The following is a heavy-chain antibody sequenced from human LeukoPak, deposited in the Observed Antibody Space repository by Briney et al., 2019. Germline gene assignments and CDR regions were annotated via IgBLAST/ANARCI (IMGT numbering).Heavy chain of an antibody. Sequence: ASVKVSCKASGYTFTSYGISWVRQAPGQGLEWMGWISAYNGNTNYAQKLQGGVTMTTDTSTSTAYMELRSLRSDDTAVYYCARVLGTYGPVEHPDYWGQGTLVTVSS. V-gene: IGHV1-18*01. D-gene: IGHD7-27*01. CDR3: ARVLGTYGPVEHPDY. J-gene: IGHJ4*02. CDR2: ISAYNGNT. CDR1: GYTFTSYG.